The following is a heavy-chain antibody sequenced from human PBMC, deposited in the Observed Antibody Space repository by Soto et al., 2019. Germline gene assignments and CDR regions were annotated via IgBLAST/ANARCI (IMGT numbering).Heavy chain of an antibody. J-gene: IGHJ4*02. Sequence: QVQLQESGPGLVKPSQTLSLTCSVSGVSISSGSHYWSWIRQHPGEGLEWIGYIYHTGSTYSNPSLKSRIAISVDTSKNQFSLRLSSVTAADTAVYYCAGQPNALYYFDYWGQGTLVTVSS. CDR3: AGQPNALYYFDY. CDR2: IYHTGST. D-gene: IGHD2-8*01. CDR1: GVSISSGSHY. V-gene: IGHV4-31*03.